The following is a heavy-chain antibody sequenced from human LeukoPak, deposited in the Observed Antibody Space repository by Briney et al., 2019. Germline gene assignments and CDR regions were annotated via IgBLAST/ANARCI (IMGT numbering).Heavy chain of an antibody. CDR1: GGSFSGYY. V-gene: IGHV4-34*01. CDR3: ARGGYGSGSYHRY. J-gene: IGHJ4*02. CDR2: INRSGST. D-gene: IGHD3-10*01. Sequence: SETLSLTCAVYGGSFSGYYWSWIRQPPGKGLEWIGEINRSGSTNYNPSLKSRVTISVDTSKNQFSLKLSSVTAADTAVYYCARGGYGSGSYHRYWGQGTLVTVSS.